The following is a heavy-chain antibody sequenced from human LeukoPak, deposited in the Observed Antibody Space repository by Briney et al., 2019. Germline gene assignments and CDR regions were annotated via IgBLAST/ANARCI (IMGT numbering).Heavy chain of an antibody. V-gene: IGHV3-30*04. CDR1: GFTFSSYA. CDR2: ISYDGSNK. CDR3: ARDRGFDY. Sequence: GRSLRLSCAASGFTFSSYAMHWVRQAPGKGLEWVAVISYDGSNKYYADSVEGRFTISRDNSKNTLYLQMNSLRAEDTAVYYCARDRGFDYWGQGTLVTVSS. J-gene: IGHJ4*02.